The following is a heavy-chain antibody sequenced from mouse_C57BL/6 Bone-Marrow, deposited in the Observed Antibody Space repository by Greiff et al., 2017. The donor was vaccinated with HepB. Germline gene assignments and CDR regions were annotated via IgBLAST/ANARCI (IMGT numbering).Heavy chain of an antibody. D-gene: IGHD2-4*01. Sequence: EVKLMESGGGLVQPKGSLKLSCAASGFSFNTYAMNWVRQAPGKGLEWVARIRSKSNNYATYYADSVKDRFTISRDDSESMLYLQMNNLKTEDTAMYYYVRLYDYGGRPAMDYWGQGTSVTVSS. J-gene: IGHJ4*01. CDR3: VRLYDYGGRPAMDY. V-gene: IGHV10-1*01. CDR1: GFSFNTYA. CDR2: IRSKSNNYAT.